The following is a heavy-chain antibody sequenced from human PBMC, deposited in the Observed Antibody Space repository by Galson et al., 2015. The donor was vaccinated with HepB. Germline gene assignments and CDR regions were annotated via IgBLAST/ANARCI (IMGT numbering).Heavy chain of an antibody. CDR1: GFTFSSYG. D-gene: IGHD5-12*01. CDR3: ARDIVAAGYYYYGMDV. Sequence: SLRLSCAASGFTFSSYGMHWVRQAPGKGLEWVAVIWYDGSNKYYADSVKGRFTISRDNSKNTLYLQMNSLRAEDTAVYYCARDIVAAGYYYYGMDVWGQGTTVTVSS. J-gene: IGHJ6*02. CDR2: IWYDGSNK. V-gene: IGHV3-33*01.